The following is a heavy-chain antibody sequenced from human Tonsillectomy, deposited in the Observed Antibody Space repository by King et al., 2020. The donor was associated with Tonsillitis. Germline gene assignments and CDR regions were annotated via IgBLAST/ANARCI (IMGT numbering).Heavy chain of an antibody. CDR1: GYSFTSYW. CDR3: ARGEARETGHFYYMEG. D-gene: IGHD1-14*01. J-gene: IGHJ6*02. V-gene: IGHV5-51*01. Sequence: QLVQSGAEVKKPGESLKISCKGSGYSFTSYWIGWVRQMPGKGLEWMGIIYPDDSDTRYNPSFEGQVTISADKSVSTAYLQWRRLKAPDTGMYYCARGEARETGHFYYMEGWGQGTKGTVSS. CDR2: IYPDDSDT.